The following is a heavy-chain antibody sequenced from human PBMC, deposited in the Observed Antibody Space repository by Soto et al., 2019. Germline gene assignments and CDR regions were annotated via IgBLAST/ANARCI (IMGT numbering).Heavy chain of an antibody. V-gene: IGHV3-66*01. CDR3: ARDLGYCSGGSCYSGPFDY. CDR1: GFTVSSNY. D-gene: IGHD2-15*01. CDR2: IYSGGST. J-gene: IGHJ4*02. Sequence: VQLVESGGGLVQPGGSLRLSCAASGFTVSSNYMSWVRQAPGKGLEWVSVIYSGGSTYYADSVKGRFTISRDNSKNTLYLQMNSLRAEDTAVYYCARDLGYCSGGSCYSGPFDYWGQGTLVTVSS.